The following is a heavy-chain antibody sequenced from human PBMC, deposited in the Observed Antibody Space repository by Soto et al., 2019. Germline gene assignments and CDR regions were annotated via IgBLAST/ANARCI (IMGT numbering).Heavy chain of an antibody. CDR2: INHSGST. CDR3: ARVREQLGWFDP. Sequence: SETLSLTCAVYGGSFSGYYWCWIRQPPGKGLEWIGEINHSGSTNYNPSLKSRVTISVDTSKNQFSLKLSSVTAADTAVYYCARVREQLGWFDPWGQGTLVTVSS. CDR1: GGSFSGYY. J-gene: IGHJ5*02. V-gene: IGHV4-34*01. D-gene: IGHD6-13*01.